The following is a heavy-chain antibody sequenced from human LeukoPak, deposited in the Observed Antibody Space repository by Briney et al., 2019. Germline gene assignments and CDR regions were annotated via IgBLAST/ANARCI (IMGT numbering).Heavy chain of an antibody. CDR3: ARGRVAGQWLVWLDAFDI. Sequence: TGGSLKLSCAASGLNLDDYAMFWSRQVPGKGLEWVSGISWNSSSIGYADSVKGRFTISRDNANNSLYLQMNSLRVEDMAFYYCARGRVAGQWLVWLDAFDIWGQGTMVSVSS. J-gene: IGHJ3*02. V-gene: IGHV3-9*03. D-gene: IGHD6-19*01. CDR2: ISWNSSSI. CDR1: GLNLDDYA.